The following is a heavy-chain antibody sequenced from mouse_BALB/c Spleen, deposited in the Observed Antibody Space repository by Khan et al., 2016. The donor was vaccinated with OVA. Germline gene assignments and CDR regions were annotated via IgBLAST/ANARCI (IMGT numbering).Heavy chain of an antibody. Sequence: VQLVESGAELARPGASVKMSCKASGYTFTSYTIHWIKERPGQGLEWIGYINPSNGYPNYNQKFKDKATLTTDQSSPTDYLQLSSLTSDDSAVYNCVRDGAYHRNDGWFAYWGQGTLVTVAA. V-gene: IGHV1-4*01. D-gene: IGHD2-14*01. J-gene: IGHJ3*01. CDR2: INPSNGYP. CDR1: GYTFTSYT. CDR3: VRDGAYHRNDGWFAY.